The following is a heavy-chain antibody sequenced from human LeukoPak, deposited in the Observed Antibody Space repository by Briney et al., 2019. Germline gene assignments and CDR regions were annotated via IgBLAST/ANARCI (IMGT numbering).Heavy chain of an antibody. CDR2: IISTSTYI. Sequence: PGGSLRLSCAASGFTFSSYAMHWVRQAPGKGLEWVSSIISTSTYIYYTDSVKGRFTISRDDAKSSLYLQMNSLRAEDTAVYYCARDGAGRRFGYYMDVWGKGTTVTVSS. CDR3: ARDGAGRRFGYYMDV. D-gene: IGHD3-16*01. J-gene: IGHJ6*03. CDR1: GFTFSSYA. V-gene: IGHV3-21*06.